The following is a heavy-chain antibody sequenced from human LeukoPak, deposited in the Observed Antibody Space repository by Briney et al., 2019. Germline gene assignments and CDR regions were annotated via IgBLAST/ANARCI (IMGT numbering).Heavy chain of an antibody. CDR2: INPNSGGT. D-gene: IGHD1-26*01. J-gene: IGHJ4*02. CDR3: AREPPRYRRPFDY. Sequence: ASVKVSCKASGYTFTGYYMHWVRQAPGQGLEWMGWINPNSGGTNYVQKFQGRVTMTRDTSISTAYMELSRLRSDDTAVYYCAREPPRYRRPFDYWGQGTLVTVSS. CDR1: GYTFTGYY. V-gene: IGHV1-2*02.